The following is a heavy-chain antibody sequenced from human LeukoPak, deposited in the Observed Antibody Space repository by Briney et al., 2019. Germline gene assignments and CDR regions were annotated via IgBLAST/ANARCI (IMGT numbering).Heavy chain of an antibody. CDR1: GYSLTTYG. CDR2: ISPYNGNT. Sequence: ASVKVSCKSSGYSLTTYGISWVRQAPGQGLEWMGWISPYNGNTDYAQKFQGRVTMTTDTTTSTAYMELRGLRSDDTAVYYCARVSGRDYDTFTGYYIPSYFDYWGQGTLVTVSS. CDR3: ARVSGRDYDTFTGYYIPSYFDY. D-gene: IGHD3-9*01. J-gene: IGHJ4*02. V-gene: IGHV1-18*01.